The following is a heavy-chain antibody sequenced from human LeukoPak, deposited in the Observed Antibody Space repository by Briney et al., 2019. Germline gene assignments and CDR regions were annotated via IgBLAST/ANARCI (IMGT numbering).Heavy chain of an antibody. V-gene: IGHV4-34*01. Sequence: SETLSLTCTVSGGSITTYYWSWIRQPPGKGLEWIGEINHSGSTNYNPSLKSRVTISVDTSKNQFSLKLSSVTAADTAVYYCASADRDSSSWYYFDYWGQGTLVTVSS. CDR1: GGSITTYY. D-gene: IGHD6-13*01. CDR2: INHSGST. CDR3: ASADRDSSSWYYFDY. J-gene: IGHJ4*02.